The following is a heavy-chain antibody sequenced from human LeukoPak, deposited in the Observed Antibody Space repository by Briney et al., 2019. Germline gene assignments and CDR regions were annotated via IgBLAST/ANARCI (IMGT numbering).Heavy chain of an antibody. V-gene: IGHV4-39*02. Sequence: PSETLSLTCTVSVGSISSSSYYWGWIRQPPGKGLEWIGSMYYSGTTYYNPSLQSRVTISVDTSKNQFSLKLSSVTAADTAVYYCARDSGKWRSPPYFDYWGQGTLVTVSS. CDR1: VGSISSSSYY. D-gene: IGHD5-12*01. CDR3: ARDSGKWRSPPYFDY. J-gene: IGHJ4*02. CDR2: MYYSGTT.